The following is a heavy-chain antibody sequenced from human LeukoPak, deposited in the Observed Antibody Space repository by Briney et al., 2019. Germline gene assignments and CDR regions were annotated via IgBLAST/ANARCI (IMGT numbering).Heavy chain of an antibody. V-gene: IGHV3-30*02. J-gene: IGHJ4*02. CDR3: AKDPSGNYGAWRD. CDR2: TRYDGRKE. Sequence: PGGSLRLSCAASGFSFSDFYMSWIRQAPGKGLEWVALTRYDGRKEIYADSVRGRFTISRDISKKVVYLQMTSLRVEDTAVYYCAKDPSGNYGAWRDWGQGTLVTISS. CDR1: GFSFSDFY. D-gene: IGHD4-11*01.